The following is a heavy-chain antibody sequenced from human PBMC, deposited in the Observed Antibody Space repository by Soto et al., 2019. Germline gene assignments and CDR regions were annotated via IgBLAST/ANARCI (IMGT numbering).Heavy chain of an antibody. CDR1: GGSFSGYY. V-gene: IGHV4-34*01. Sequence: SETLSLTXAVYGGSFSGYYWSWIRQPPGKGLEWIGEINHSGSTNYNPSLKSRVTISVDTSKNQFSLKLSSVTAADTAVYYCARGDYYDSSGYCSEYFQHWGQGTLVTVSS. CDR3: ARGDYYDSSGYCSEYFQH. D-gene: IGHD3-22*01. J-gene: IGHJ1*01. CDR2: INHSGST.